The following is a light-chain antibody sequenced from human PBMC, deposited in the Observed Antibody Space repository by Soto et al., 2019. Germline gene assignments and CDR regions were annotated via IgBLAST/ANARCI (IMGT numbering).Light chain of an antibody. V-gene: IGKV3-15*01. CDR1: QSVNSD. CDR2: GAS. CDR3: QQNNNWPRT. J-gene: IGKJ1*01. Sequence: ETVVTPSPATLSLSPGEKDTPSCRASQSVNSDLAWYQKKPGQAPRLLIYGASTRATGIPARFSGGGSGTEFTLTISSLQSEDFAVYYCQQNNNWPRTFGQGTKV.